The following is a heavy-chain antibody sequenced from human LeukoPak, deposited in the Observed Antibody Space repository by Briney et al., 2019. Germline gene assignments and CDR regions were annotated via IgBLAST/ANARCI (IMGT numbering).Heavy chain of an antibody. D-gene: IGHD6-6*01. CDR1: GYTFTIYD. J-gene: IGHJ5*02. V-gene: IGHV1-8*01. CDR2: MNPNSGNT. CDR3: ARVRIAARNYNCFDP. Sequence: GASGKVCCKAAGYTFTIYDINWVRQATGQGLEWMGWMNPNSGNTGYAQKFQGRVTMTRNTSISTAYMELSSLRSEDTAVYSCARVRIAARNYNCFDPWGQGTLVTVSS.